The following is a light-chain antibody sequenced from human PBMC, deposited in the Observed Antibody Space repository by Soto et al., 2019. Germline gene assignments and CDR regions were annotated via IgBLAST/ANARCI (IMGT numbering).Light chain of an antibody. CDR3: QQYNNWPQYT. V-gene: IGKV3-15*01. CDR1: QSVGSD. J-gene: IGKJ2*01. Sequence: EIGMTQSPATLSLCRGEIATLSCGSSQSVGSDLAWYQQKPGQAPRLLIYGALTRATGVPARFRGSESGTEFTLTINSLQSEDFAVYYCQQYNNWPQYTFGQGTKVDI. CDR2: GAL.